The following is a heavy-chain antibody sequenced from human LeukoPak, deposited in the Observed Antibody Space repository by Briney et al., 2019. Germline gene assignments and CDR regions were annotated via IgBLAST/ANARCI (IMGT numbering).Heavy chain of an antibody. J-gene: IGHJ3*02. V-gene: IGHV3-7*01. CDR3: ARGGNRIVVVTPDGFDI. CDR2: IKQDGSEK. Sequence: GGSLRLSCAASGFSFSRYWMSWVRQAPGKGLEWVANIKQDGSEKYYVDSVKGRFTISRDNAKNSLYLQMNSLRAEDTALYYCARGGNRIVVVTPDGFDIWGQGTMVTVSS. CDR1: GFSFSRYW. D-gene: IGHD2-21*02.